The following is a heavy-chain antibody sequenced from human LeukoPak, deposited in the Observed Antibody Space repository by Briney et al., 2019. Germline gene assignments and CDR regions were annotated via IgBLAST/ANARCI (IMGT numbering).Heavy chain of an antibody. CDR2: IYYSGST. CDR3: ARDLSQVGVVTLGASDI. J-gene: IGHJ3*02. V-gene: IGHV4-59*01. CDR1: GGSNSSYY. Sequence: SETLSLXCTVSGGSNSSYYWNWIRLPPGKGLEWIGYIYYSGSTNYNPSLKSRVTISVDTSKNQFSLELTSVTAADTAVYYCARDLSQVGVVTLGASDIWGQGTMVTVSS. D-gene: IGHD3-3*01.